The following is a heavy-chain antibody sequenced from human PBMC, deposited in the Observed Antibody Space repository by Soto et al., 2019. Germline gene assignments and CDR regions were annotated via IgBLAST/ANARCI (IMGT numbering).Heavy chain of an antibody. Sequence: GESRKISCKGSGCRFTSYWISWVRQMPGKGLEWMGIIYPGDSDTRYSPSFQGQVTISADKSISTAYLQWSSLKASDTAMYYCARRLLLDYDSSSWHIWAQGTTVIVSS. V-gene: IGHV5-51*01. CDR3: ARRLLLDYDSSSWHI. CDR1: GCRFTSYW. CDR2: IYPGDSDT. D-gene: IGHD3-22*01. J-gene: IGHJ3*02.